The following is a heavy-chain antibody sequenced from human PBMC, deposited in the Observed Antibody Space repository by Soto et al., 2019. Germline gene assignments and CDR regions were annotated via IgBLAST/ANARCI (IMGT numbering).Heavy chain of an antibody. CDR2: VYHNGGA. D-gene: IGHD2-21*01. J-gene: IGHJ5*01. V-gene: IGHV4-39*01. CDR3: GRVVEGATRHTDPDS. Sequence: SETLSLTCTVSGVSIHNSHSFWAWIRQPPGKGLQFIASVYHNGGAHYNSSLKSRVTISVDTANNQVSLRMRSLTAADTAFYYCGRVVEGATRHTDPDSWGQGNLVTVSS. CDR1: GVSIHNSHSF.